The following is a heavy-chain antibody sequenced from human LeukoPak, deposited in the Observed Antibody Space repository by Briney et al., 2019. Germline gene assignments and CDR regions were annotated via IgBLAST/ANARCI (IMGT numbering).Heavy chain of an antibody. V-gene: IGHV1-69*05. CDR3: AREGGGYSYGLYPF. Sequence: SVKVSCKASGGTFSSYAISWVRQPPGQGLEWMGRIIPIFGTANYAQKFQGRVTITTDESTSTAYMELSSLRSEDTAVYYCAREGGGYSYGLYPFWGQGTLVTVSS. J-gene: IGHJ4*02. CDR2: IIPIFGTA. CDR1: GGTFSSYA. D-gene: IGHD5-18*01.